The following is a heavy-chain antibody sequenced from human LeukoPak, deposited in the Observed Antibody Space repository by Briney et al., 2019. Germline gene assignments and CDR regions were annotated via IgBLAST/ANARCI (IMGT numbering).Heavy chain of an antibody. CDR3: ASLGTLVP. CDR1: GFIFSSYW. CDR2: INSDGSNT. D-gene: IGHD3-9*01. J-gene: IGHJ5*02. Sequence: GGSLRLSCAASGFIFSSYWMYWVRQAPGKGLVWVAHINSDGSNTNYADSVKGRFTISRDNAENKVYLQMNSLRDEDTAVYYCASLGTLVPWGQGTLVTVSS. V-gene: IGHV3-74*01.